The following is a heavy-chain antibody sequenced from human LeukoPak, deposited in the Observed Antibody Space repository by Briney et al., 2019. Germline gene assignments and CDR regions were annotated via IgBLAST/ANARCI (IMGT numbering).Heavy chain of an antibody. Sequence: PSETLSLTCTVSGGSISSSSYYWGWIRQPPGKGLEWIGSIYYSGSTYYNPSLKSRVAISVDTSKNQFSLKLSSVTAADTAVYYCARDRSGYGLFDYWGQGTLVTVSS. D-gene: IGHD5-12*01. J-gene: IGHJ4*02. CDR2: IYYSGST. CDR3: ARDRSGYGLFDY. V-gene: IGHV4-39*07. CDR1: GGSISSSSYY.